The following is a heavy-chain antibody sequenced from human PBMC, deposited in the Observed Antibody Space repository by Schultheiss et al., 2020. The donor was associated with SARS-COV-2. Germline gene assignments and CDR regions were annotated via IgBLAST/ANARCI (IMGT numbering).Heavy chain of an antibody. Sequence: ASVKVSCKASGYTFTSYAINWVRQATGQGLEWMGWMNPNSGNTGYAQKFQGRVTMTRNTSISTAYMELSSLRAEDTAVYYCAKDPGLLVGFDYWGQGTLVTVSS. D-gene: IGHD1-26*01. J-gene: IGHJ4*02. CDR2: MNPNSGNT. CDR3: AKDPGLLVGFDY. CDR1: GYTFTSYA. V-gene: IGHV1-8*02.